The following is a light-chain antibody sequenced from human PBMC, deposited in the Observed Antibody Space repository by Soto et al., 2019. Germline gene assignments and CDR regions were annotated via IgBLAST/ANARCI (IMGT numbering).Light chain of an antibody. CDR1: ETISHY. V-gene: IGKV1-39*01. CDR3: QQSSTTPLT. Sequence: IHMTQSPSSLSASVGDRVTLTCRASETISHYLNWYRQKTGKAPELLIYGASKLQSGVPSRFSASGSGTDLTLTIASLHPEDFANYYCQQSSTTPLTFGGGTRVEVK. J-gene: IGKJ4*01. CDR2: GAS.